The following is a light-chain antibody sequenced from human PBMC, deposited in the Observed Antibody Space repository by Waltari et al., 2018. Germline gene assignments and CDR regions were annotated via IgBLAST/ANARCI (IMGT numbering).Light chain of an antibody. Sequence: QLVLAQSPSASASLGASVKLTCTLSSGHSSYAIAWHQNQPEKGPRYLMKVNSDGSHSKGDGIPDRFSGSSSGAERYLTISSLQSEDEADYFCQTYDTVSWVFGGGTKLTVL. CDR2: VNSDGSH. CDR3: QTYDTVSWV. CDR1: SGHSSYA. J-gene: IGLJ3*02. V-gene: IGLV4-69*01.